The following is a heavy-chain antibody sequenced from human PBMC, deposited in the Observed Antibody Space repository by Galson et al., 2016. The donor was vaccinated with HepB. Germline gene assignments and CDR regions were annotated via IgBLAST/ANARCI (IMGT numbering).Heavy chain of an antibody. D-gene: IGHD3-10*01. CDR2: ISRSSSYK. CDR3: ARVIGWFAEISGGAFDI. Sequence: SLRLSCAASGFTFSSYSINWVRQAPGKGLEWVSSISRSSSYKYYADSVKGRLTISRDNAKNSVYLQMNSLRAEDTAVYYCARVIGWFAEISGGAFDIWGQGTMVTVSS. CDR1: GFTFSSYS. V-gene: IGHV3-21*01. J-gene: IGHJ3*02.